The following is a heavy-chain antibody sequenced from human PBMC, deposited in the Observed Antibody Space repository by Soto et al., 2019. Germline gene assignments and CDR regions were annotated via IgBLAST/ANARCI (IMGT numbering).Heavy chain of an antibody. J-gene: IGHJ6*02. CDR3: ARDPLTLYGMDV. CDR1: GFTFSSYS. Sequence: GGSLRLSCAASGFTFSSYSMNWVRQAPGKGLEWVSSISSSSSYIYYADSVKGRFTISRDNAKNSLYLQMNSLRAEDTAVYYCARDPLTLYGMDVWGQGTTVTVSS. V-gene: IGHV3-21*01. CDR2: ISSSSSYI. D-gene: IGHD3-16*01.